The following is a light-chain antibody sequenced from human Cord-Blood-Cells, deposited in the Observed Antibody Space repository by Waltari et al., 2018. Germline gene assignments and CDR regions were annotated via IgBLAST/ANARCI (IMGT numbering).Light chain of an antibody. Sequence: IQMTQSPSTLSASVGARVTITCRASQSISSWLAWYQQKPGKAPKLLIYDASSLESGVPTRFSGSGSGTEFTLTISSLQPDDFATYYCQQYNSYWTFGQGTKLEIK. V-gene: IGKV1-5*01. CDR3: QQYNSYWT. CDR1: QSISSW. CDR2: DAS. J-gene: IGKJ2*01.